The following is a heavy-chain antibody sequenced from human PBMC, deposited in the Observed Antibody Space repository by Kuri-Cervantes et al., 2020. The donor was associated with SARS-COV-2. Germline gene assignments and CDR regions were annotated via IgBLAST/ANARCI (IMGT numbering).Heavy chain of an antibody. J-gene: IGHJ2*01. V-gene: IGHV3-9*01. Sequence: GGSLRLSCAASGFTFDDYAMHWVRQAPGKGLEWASGISWSSGSIGYADSVKGRFTISRDNAKNSLYLQMNSLRAEDTAVYYCARLTTVTPPSSYWYFDLWGRGTLVTVSS. CDR1: GFTFDDYA. D-gene: IGHD4-17*01. CDR2: ISWSSGSI. CDR3: ARLTTVTPPSSYWYFDL.